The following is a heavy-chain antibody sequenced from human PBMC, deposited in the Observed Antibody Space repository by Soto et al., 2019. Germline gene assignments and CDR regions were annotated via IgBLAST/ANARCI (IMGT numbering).Heavy chain of an antibody. CDR2: ISSSGGST. J-gene: IGHJ4*02. CDR3: AKVGYNGYDFTYYFDY. CDR1: GFTFSSYA. V-gene: IGHV3-23*01. Sequence: EVQLLESGGGLVQPGGSLRLSCAASGFTFSSYAMSWVRQAPGKGLEWVSVISSSGGSTYYADSVKGRFTISRDNSNTTLYLQMNSLRGEDTAVYYCAKVGYNGYDFTYYFDYWGQGTLVTVSS. D-gene: IGHD5-12*01.